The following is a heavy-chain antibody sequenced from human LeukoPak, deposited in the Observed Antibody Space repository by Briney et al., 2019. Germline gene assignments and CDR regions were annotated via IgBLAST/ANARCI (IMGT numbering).Heavy chain of an antibody. D-gene: IGHD6-13*01. V-gene: IGHV1-69*06. CDR1: GGTFSSYA. CDR2: IIPIFGTA. CDR3: ARDGAKIAAAGTFDY. J-gene: IGHJ4*02. Sequence: SVKVSCKASGGTFSSYATSWVRQAPGQGLEWMGGIIPIFGTANYAQKFQGRVTITADKSTNTAYMELSSLRSEDTAVYYCARDGAKIAAAGTFDYWGQGTLVTVSS.